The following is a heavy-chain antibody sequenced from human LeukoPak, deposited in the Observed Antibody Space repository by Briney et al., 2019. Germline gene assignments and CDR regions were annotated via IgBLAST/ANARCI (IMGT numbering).Heavy chain of an antibody. CDR2: IYPGDSDT. V-gene: IGHV5-51*01. J-gene: IGHJ6*02. CDR1: GSSFTTYW. CDR3: ARRKSSPKDGMDV. Sequence: GESLKISCKGSGSSFTTYWIGWVRQMPGKGLEWMGIIYPGDSDTRYSPSFQGQVTISADKSISTAYLQWSSLKASDSAMYYCARRKSSPKDGMDVWGQGTTVTVSS.